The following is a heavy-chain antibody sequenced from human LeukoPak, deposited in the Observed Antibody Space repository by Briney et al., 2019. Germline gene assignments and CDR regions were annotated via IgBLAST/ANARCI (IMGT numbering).Heavy chain of an antibody. CDR3: AKNGDRGAYCSGGSCYPYYYYNMDV. CDR1: EFTFATFA. J-gene: IGHJ6*03. V-gene: IGHV3-23*01. Sequence: GGPLRSSCEPSEFTFATFAMSWFAQLPGKGRSWASPISLTGVTPYSPDSVKGRFTISRDNSKNTLYLQMNSLRAEDTAIYYCAKNGDRGAYCSGGSCYPYYYYNMDVWGKGTTVTISS. CDR2: ISLTGVTP. D-gene: IGHD2-15*01.